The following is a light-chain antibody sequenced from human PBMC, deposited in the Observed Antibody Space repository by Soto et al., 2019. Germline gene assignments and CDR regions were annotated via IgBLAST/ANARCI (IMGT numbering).Light chain of an antibody. J-gene: IGKJ4*01. CDR3: QQRINWPLT. V-gene: IGKV3-11*01. CDR1: QTITNY. Sequence: EIVLTQSPATLSLSPGERATLSCRASQTITNYLAWYQQKPGQAPRLLIYDASNRAAGIPARFSGFGSGTDFTLTISSLEPEDVAIYYCQQRINWPLTSGGGTNVEIK. CDR2: DAS.